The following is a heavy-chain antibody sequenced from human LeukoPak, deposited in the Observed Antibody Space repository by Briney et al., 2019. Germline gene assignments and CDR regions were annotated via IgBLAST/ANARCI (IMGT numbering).Heavy chain of an antibody. Sequence: SETLSLTCTVSGGSISSSSYYWGWIRQPPGKGLGWIGSIYYSGSTYYNPSLKSRVTISVDTSKNQFSLKLSSVTAADTAVYYCARDSSIVVVPAPFDYWGQGTLVTVSS. V-gene: IGHV4-39*07. CDR3: ARDSSIVVVPAPFDY. J-gene: IGHJ4*02. D-gene: IGHD2-2*01. CDR2: IYYSGST. CDR1: GGSISSSSYY.